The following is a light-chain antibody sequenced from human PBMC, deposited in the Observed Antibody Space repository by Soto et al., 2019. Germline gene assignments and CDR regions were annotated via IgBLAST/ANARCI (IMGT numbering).Light chain of an antibody. J-gene: IGKJ1*01. CDR3: QQYNSYSPGWT. CDR2: KAS. V-gene: IGKV1-5*03. Sequence: DIQMTQSPSTLSASVEDRVTITCRASHSISSWLAWYQQKPGKAPKLLIYKASSLESGVPSRFSGSGSGTEFTLTISSLQPDDFATYYCQQYNSYSPGWTFGQGTKVEIK. CDR1: HSISSW.